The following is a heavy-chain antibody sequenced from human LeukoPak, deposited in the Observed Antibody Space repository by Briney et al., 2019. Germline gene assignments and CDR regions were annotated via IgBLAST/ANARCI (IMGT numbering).Heavy chain of an antibody. V-gene: IGHV3-7*03. J-gene: IGHJ6*02. CDR2: INEDGSET. Sequence: GGSLRLSCAASGFKFGNYPMNWIRRAPGQGLEWVANINEDGSETYYVDSVMGRFTISRDNAKNSLYLQMNSLRAEDTAVYYCARDKAGRITIFGVVIRPYYYYGMDVWGQGTTVTVSS. D-gene: IGHD3-3*01. CDR3: ARDKAGRITIFGVVIRPYYYYGMDV. CDR1: GFKFGNYP.